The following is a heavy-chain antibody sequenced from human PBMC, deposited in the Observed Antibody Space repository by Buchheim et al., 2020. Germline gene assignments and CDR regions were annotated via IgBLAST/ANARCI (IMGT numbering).Heavy chain of an antibody. Sequence: QVQLVESGGGVVQPGRSLRLSCAASGFTFSSYGMHWVRQAPGKGLEWVAVISYDGSNKYYADSVKGRFTISSDNSKNTLYLQMNSLRAEDTAVYYCAKDGASREGNWFDPWGQGTL. V-gene: IGHV3-30*18. CDR1: GFTFSSYG. CDR2: ISYDGSNK. D-gene: IGHD2-2*01. CDR3: AKDGASREGNWFDP. J-gene: IGHJ5*02.